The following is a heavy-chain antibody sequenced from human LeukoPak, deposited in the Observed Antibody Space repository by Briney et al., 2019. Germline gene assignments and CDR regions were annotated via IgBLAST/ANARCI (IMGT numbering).Heavy chain of an antibody. CDR1: GGSVSSGSYY. J-gene: IGHJ3*02. V-gene: IGHV4-61*01. D-gene: IGHD2-8*01. CDR3: TRSTNLEAFDI. Sequence: SETLSLTCTVSGGSVSSGSYYWSWIRQPPGKGLEWIGYIYYSGSTNYNPSLKSRVTVSVDTSKNQCSLKLSSVTTADTAVYYCTRSTNLEAFDIWGQGTMVTVSS. CDR2: IYYSGST.